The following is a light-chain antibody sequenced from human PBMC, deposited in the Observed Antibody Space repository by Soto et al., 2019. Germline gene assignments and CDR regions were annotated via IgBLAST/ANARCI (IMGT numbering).Light chain of an antibody. V-gene: IGLV1-40*01. J-gene: IGLJ2*01. Sequence: QSVLTQPPSVSGAPGQRVTISCTGSSSKIGAGYDVHWYQQLPGTAPKLLIFVNSNRPSGVPDRCSGSKTGTSVSLAIYGRQAEEEADYDFQSCDRSLSVIFGGGTKLTVL. CDR1: SSKIGAGYD. CDR2: VNS. CDR3: QSCDRSLSVI.